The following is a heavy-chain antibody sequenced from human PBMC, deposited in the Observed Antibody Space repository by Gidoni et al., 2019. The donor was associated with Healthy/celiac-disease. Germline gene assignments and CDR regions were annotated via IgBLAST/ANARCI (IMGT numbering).Heavy chain of an antibody. Sequence: QVQLVESGGGVVQPGSSLRLSCAASGFTFSSYAMHWVRQAPGKGLEWVAVISYDGSNKYYADSVKGRFTISRDNSKNTLYLQMNSLRAEDTAVYYCARFNSGSYLGAFDIWGQGTMVTVSS. J-gene: IGHJ3*02. D-gene: IGHD1-26*01. CDR1: GFTFSSYA. CDR3: ARFNSGSYLGAFDI. CDR2: ISYDGSNK. V-gene: IGHV3-30-3*01.